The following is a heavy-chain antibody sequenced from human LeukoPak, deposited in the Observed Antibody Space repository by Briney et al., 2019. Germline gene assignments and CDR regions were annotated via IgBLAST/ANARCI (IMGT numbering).Heavy chain of an antibody. CDR3: AAQRGASLHDFWSTRLFDP. V-gene: IGHV1-58*02. CDR1: GFTFPNSA. Sequence: SVKVSCKASGFTFPNSAMQWVRQARGQRLEWIGWIVLGAGNTVYSHKFHDRVTITRDVSTNTAYMELDSLGSEDTAVYYCAAQRGASLHDFWSTRLFDPWGQGTLVTVSS. J-gene: IGHJ5*02. D-gene: IGHD3-3*01. CDR2: IVLGAGNT.